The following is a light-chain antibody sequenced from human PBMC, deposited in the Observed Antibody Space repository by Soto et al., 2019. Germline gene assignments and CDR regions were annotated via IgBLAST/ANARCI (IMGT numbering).Light chain of an antibody. Sequence: QSALTQPRSVSGSPGQSVTISCTGTSSDVGGYNSVSWYQQHPGKAPKLMIYDVSKRPSGVPDRFSGSKSGNTASLTISGLQAEGEADYYCCSFAGTSYVFGTGTKLTVL. V-gene: IGLV2-11*01. J-gene: IGLJ1*01. CDR2: DVS. CDR1: SSDVGGYNS. CDR3: CSFAGTSYV.